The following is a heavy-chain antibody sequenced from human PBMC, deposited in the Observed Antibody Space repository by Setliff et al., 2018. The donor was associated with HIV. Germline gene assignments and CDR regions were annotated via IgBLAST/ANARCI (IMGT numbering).Heavy chain of an antibody. D-gene: IGHD1-7*01. J-gene: IGHJ6*03. CDR3: ARGDGTKYYYYYYMDV. CDR1: GGSISSYY. CDR2: INYSGST. V-gene: IGHV4-59*01. Sequence: TSETLSLTCTVSGGSISSYYWSWIRQPPGKGLEWIGYINYSGSTNYNPSLQSRVTISIDTSKNQFSLKLSSVTAADTAVYYCARGDGTKYYYYYYMDVWGKGTTVTVSS.